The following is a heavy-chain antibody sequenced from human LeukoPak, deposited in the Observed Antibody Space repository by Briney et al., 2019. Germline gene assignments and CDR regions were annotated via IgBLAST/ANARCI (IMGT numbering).Heavy chain of an antibody. CDR2: IYYSGST. D-gene: IGHD1-1*01. Sequence: SETLSLTCTVSGGSISSYYWSWIRQPPGKGLEWIGYIYYSGSTNYNPSLKSRVTISVDKSKNQFSLKLSSVTAADTAVYYCARENDRAFDYWGQGALVTVSS. CDR1: GGSISSYY. CDR3: ARENDRAFDY. J-gene: IGHJ4*02. V-gene: IGHV4-59*12.